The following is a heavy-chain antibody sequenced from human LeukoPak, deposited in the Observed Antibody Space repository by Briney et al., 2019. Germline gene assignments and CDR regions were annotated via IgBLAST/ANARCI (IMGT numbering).Heavy chain of an antibody. J-gene: IGHJ3*02. Sequence: GESLKISCKGSGYRFTSYWIGWVRRMPGKGLEWMGSIYPGDSDTRYSPSFQGQVTISADKSISTAYLQWSSLKASDTAMYYCARPRVVTDQAAFDTWGQGTMVTVSS. V-gene: IGHV5-51*01. CDR3: ARPRVVTDQAAFDT. CDR1: GYRFTSYW. D-gene: IGHD2-21*02. CDR2: IYPGDSDT.